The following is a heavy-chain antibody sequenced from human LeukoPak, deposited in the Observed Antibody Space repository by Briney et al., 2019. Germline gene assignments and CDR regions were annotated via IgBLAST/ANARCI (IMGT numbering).Heavy chain of an antibody. CDR2: ISYDGSNK. CDR1: GFTFGDYA. J-gene: IGHJ4*02. Sequence: GGSLRLSCTASGFTFGDYAMSWVRQAPGKGLEWVAVISYDGSNKYYADSVKGRFTISRDNSKNTLYLQMNSLRAEDTAVYYCARDSGDILTGSLYYYFDYWGQGTLVTVSS. V-gene: IGHV3-30*04. CDR3: ARDSGDILTGSLYYYFDY. D-gene: IGHD3-9*01.